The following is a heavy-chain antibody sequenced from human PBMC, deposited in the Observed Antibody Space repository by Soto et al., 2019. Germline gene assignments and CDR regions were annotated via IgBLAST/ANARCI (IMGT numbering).Heavy chain of an antibody. Sequence: GGSLRLSCAASGFTFSTYSMNWVRQAPGKGLEWVSSISSTSSYIYYADSVKGRFTISRDNAKNSLYLQMNSLRAEDTAVYYCAKYYSSSGTVPGCGYWGQRTPVTVSS. CDR2: ISSTSSYI. CDR3: AKYYSSSGTVPGCGY. D-gene: IGHD6-25*01. V-gene: IGHV3-21*01. CDR1: GFTFSTYS. J-gene: IGHJ4*02.